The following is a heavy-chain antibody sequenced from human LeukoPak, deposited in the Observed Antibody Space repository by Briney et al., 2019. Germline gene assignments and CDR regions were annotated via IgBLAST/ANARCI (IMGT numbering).Heavy chain of an antibody. Sequence: PGGSLRLSCAASGFTFSSYSMNWVRQAPGKGLEWVAVISYDGSNKYYADSVKGRFTISRDNSKNTLYLQMNSLRAEDTAVYYCASSEQNIVVVPAAANFDYWGQGTLVTVSS. CDR1: GFTFSSYS. CDR2: ISYDGSNK. CDR3: ASSEQNIVVVPAAANFDY. J-gene: IGHJ4*02. V-gene: IGHV3-30*03. D-gene: IGHD2-2*01.